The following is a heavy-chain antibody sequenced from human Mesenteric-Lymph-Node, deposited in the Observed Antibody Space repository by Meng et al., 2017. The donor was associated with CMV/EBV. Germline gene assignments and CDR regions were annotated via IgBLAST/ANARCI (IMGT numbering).Heavy chain of an antibody. CDR3: ARGRVEGRPYLAY. CDR1: GGSFSGYY. J-gene: IGHJ4*02. CDR2: INQSGVM. Sequence: GSLRLSCPVYGGSFSGYYRSWIRHSPGKGLEWIGEINQSGVMNYNPSLKSRVTISVDASKSQFSLMLSSVTAADTAIYYCARGRVEGRPYLAYWGRGTLVTVSS. V-gene: IGHV4-34*01. D-gene: IGHD6-6*01.